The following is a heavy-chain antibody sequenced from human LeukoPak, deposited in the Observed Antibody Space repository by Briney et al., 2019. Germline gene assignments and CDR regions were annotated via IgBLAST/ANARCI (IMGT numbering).Heavy chain of an antibody. CDR1: GGSISSSSYY. CDR2: IYYSGST. Sequence: PSETLSLTCTVSGGSISSSSYYWGWIRQPPGKGLEWIGSIYYSGSTYYNPSLKSRVTISVDTSKNQFSLKLSSVTAADTAVYYCARRGTVVTPYYFDYWGQGTLVTASS. J-gene: IGHJ4*02. V-gene: IGHV4-39*01. D-gene: IGHD4-23*01. CDR3: ARRGTVVTPYYFDY.